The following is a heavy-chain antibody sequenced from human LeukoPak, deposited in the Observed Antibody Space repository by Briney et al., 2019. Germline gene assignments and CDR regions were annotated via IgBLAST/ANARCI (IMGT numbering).Heavy chain of an antibody. CDR1: GGSISSSSYY. V-gene: IGHV4-39*07. D-gene: IGHD2-21*02. CDR2: IYYSGST. J-gene: IGHJ5*02. Sequence: SETLSLTCTVSGGSISSSSYYWGWIRQPPGKGLEWIGSIYYSGSTYYNPSLKSRVTISVDTSKNQFSLKLSSVTAADTAVYYCARAPIYCGGDCSQGFDPWGQGTLVTVSS. CDR3: ARAPIYCGGDCSQGFDP.